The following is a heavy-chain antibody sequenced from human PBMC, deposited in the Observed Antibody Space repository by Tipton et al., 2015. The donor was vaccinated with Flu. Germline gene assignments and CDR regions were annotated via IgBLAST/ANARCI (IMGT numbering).Heavy chain of an antibody. CDR3: AIDYGDYPY. CDR1: GFTFSSYG. D-gene: IGHD4-17*01. J-gene: IGHJ4*02. V-gene: IGHV3-33*01. Sequence: LSLTCAASGFTFSSYGMHWVRQAPGKGLEWVAVIWYDGSNKYYADSVKGRFTISRDNPKNTLYLQMNSLRAEDTAMYYCAIDYGDYPYWGQGTLVTVSS. CDR2: IWYDGSNK.